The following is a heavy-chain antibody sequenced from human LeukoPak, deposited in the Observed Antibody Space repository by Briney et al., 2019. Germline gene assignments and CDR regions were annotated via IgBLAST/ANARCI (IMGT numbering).Heavy chain of an antibody. Sequence: SETLSLTCAVYGGSFSGYYWSWIRQPPGKGLEWIGYIYYSGSTNYNPSLKSRVTISVDTSKNQFSLKLSSVTAADTAVYYCAGLTRWLQPFDYWGQGTLVTVSS. CDR1: GGSFSGYY. D-gene: IGHD5-24*01. V-gene: IGHV4-59*08. J-gene: IGHJ4*02. CDR2: IYYSGST. CDR3: AGLTRWLQPFDY.